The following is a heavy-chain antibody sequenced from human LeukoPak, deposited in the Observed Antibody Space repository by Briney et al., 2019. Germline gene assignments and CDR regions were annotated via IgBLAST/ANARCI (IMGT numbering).Heavy chain of an antibody. CDR2: IPYDGAYK. Sequence: GGSLRLSCAASGFTFSSYGMHWVRQAPGKGLEWVAFIPYDGAYKYYADSVKGRFTISRDDSKNMVYLQVNSLRPEDTAVYYCAKRDSKSSGYSFDHWDQGTLVTVSS. J-gene: IGHJ4*02. CDR3: AKRDSKSSGYSFDH. CDR1: GFTFSSYG. V-gene: IGHV3-30*02. D-gene: IGHD3-22*01.